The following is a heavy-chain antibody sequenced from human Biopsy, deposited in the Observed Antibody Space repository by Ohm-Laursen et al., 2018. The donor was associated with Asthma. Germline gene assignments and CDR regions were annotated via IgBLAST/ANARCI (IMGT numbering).Heavy chain of an antibody. D-gene: IGHD6-19*01. J-gene: IGHJ4*02. V-gene: IGHV3-30-3*01. CDR2: ISYDGSSI. Sequence: SLRFSCAASRFTYEMHWVRQAPGKGLEWVAVISYDGSSIYYADSVKGRFTISRDNSKNTLSLQMNSLTAEDTAVYCCAREGVAGTHIEDWGQGTLVTVSS. CDR3: AREGVAGTHIED. CDR1: RFTYE.